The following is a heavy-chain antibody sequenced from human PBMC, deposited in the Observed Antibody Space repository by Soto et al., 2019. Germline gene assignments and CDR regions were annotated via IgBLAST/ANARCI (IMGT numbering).Heavy chain of an antibody. D-gene: IGHD5-18*01. Sequence: PGGSLRLSCAASGFTFSSYAMSWVRQAPGKGLEWVSAISGSGGSTYYADSVKGRFTISRDNSKNTLYLQMNSLRAEDTAVYYCPNTPPTRLQLWSGDYWGQATLVTVSS. CDR1: GFTFSSYA. V-gene: IGHV3-23*01. CDR3: PNTPPTRLQLWSGDY. J-gene: IGHJ4*02. CDR2: ISGSGGST.